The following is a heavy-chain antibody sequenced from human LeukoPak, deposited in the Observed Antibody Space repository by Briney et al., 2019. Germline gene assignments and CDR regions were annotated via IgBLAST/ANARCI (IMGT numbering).Heavy chain of an antibody. CDR2: ISYGDGGT. CDR1: GFTLSNYA. J-gene: IGHJ4*02. CDR3: AGGRYYFGSGSYPQDY. Sequence: GGSVRLFCEPSGFTLSNYAMWWVRHAPGGGLECVSGISYGDGGTYYADSVKGRFTISRDTYKNTLYLQMNSLRGEDTAVYYCAGGRYYFGSGSYPQDYWGQGTLVTVSS. D-gene: IGHD3-10*01. V-gene: IGHV3-23*01.